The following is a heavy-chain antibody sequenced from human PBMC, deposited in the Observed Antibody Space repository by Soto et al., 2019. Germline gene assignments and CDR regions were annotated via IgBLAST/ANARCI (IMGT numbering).Heavy chain of an antibody. V-gene: IGHV4-30-2*01. CDR1: GGSISSGGYS. J-gene: IGHJ4*02. CDR3: ARGVTVRFDY. D-gene: IGHD4-17*01. Sequence: QLQLQESGSGLVKPSQTLSLTCAVSGGSISSGGYSWRWIRQPPGKGLEWIGYIYHSGRTYYNPSLKRRVTISVDRSKNQFSLKLSSGISVDTAVYYGARGVTVRFDYWGQGTLVTVSS. CDR2: IYHSGRT.